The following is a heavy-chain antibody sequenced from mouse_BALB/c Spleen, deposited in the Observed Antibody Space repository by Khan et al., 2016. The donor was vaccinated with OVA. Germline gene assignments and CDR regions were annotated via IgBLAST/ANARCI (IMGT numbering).Heavy chain of an antibody. CDR2: IWSDGST. Sequence: VQLVESGPGLVAPSQSLSITCTISGFSLTNYGIHWVRQPPGKGLEWLVVIWSDGSTTYTSALKSRLTISKDNSKSQVFLKMNSLQTDDTAMYCCARQPYYHYNVMDYWGQGTSVTVSS. CDR1: GFSLTNYG. J-gene: IGHJ4*01. V-gene: IGHV2-6-1*01. CDR3: ARQPYYHYNVMDY. D-gene: IGHD2-10*01.